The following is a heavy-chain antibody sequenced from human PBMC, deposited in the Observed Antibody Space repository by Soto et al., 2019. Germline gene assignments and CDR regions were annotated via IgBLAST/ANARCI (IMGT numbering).Heavy chain of an antibody. V-gene: IGHV3-23*01. J-gene: IGHJ5*02. CDR1: TGYA. D-gene: IGHD3-9*01. CDR2: ISPTGNT. Sequence: PGGSLRLCCTALTGYAMSWVRRGPGKGLEWISTISPTGNTHYADSVEGRFTISRDDSKNTFYLQMNNLRADDTGVYYCAKDPSTGHADLWGQGTLVTVYS. CDR3: AKDPSTGHADL.